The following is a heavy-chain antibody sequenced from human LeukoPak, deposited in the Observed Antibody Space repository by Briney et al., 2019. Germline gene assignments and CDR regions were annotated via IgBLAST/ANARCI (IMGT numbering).Heavy chain of an antibody. V-gene: IGHV5-51*01. J-gene: IGHJ4*02. CDR3: ARRAGSSWFYFDY. D-gene: IGHD6-13*01. Sequence: GESLKISCKGSGYNFTIYWIGWVRQMPGKGLEWMGIIYPGDSDTRYSPSFQGQVTISADKSINTAYLQWSSLKASDTAMYYCARRAGSSWFYFDYWGQGTLVTVSS. CDR1: GYNFTIYW. CDR2: IYPGDSDT.